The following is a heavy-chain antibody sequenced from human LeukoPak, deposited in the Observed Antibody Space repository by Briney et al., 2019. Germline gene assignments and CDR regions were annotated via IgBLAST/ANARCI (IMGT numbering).Heavy chain of an antibody. CDR3: ARDGDSSSWFNYYYYYMDV. CDR2: INSDGSTT. J-gene: IGHJ6*03. V-gene: IGHV3-74*01. D-gene: IGHD6-13*01. Sequence: GGSLRLSCAASGFTFSSYWMHWVRQAPGKGLVWVSRINSDGSTTSYADSVKGRFTISRDNAKNSLYLQMNSLRAEDTAVYYCARDGDSSSWFNYYYYYMDVWGKGTTVTVSS. CDR1: GFTFSSYW.